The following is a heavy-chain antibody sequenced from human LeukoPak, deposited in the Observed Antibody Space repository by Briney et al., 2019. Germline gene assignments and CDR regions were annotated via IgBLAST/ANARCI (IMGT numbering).Heavy chain of an antibody. D-gene: IGHD2-21*01. Sequence: GASVKVSCKASGYTFTSYGISWVRQAPGQGLEWMGWISAYNGNTNYAQKFQGRVTMTRNTSISTAYMELSSLRSEDTAVYYCARGKSGSDYYFDYWGQGTLVTVSS. V-gene: IGHV1-18*01. CDR3: ARGKSGSDYYFDY. CDR2: ISAYNGNT. CDR1: GYTFTSYG. J-gene: IGHJ4*02.